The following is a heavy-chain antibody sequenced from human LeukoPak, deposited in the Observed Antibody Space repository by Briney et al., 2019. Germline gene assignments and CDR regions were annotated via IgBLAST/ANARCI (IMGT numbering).Heavy chain of an antibody. CDR2: ISSSSSTI. Sequence: GGSLRLSCATSGFTLRYYQMNWVRQAPGKGLEWVSYISSSSSTIYYADSVKGRFTISRDNAKNSLYLQMNSLRAEDTAVYYCARDRCSSASCYLYYYYGMDVWGQGTTVTVSS. J-gene: IGHJ6*02. CDR1: GFTLRYYQ. CDR3: ARDRCSSASCYLYYYYGMDV. V-gene: IGHV3-48*01. D-gene: IGHD2-2*01.